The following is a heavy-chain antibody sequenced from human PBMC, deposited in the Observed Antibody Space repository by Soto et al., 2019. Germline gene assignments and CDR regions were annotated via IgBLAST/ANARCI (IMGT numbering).Heavy chain of an antibody. J-gene: IGHJ4*02. Sequence: ASVQVSCKASGYTFTSYGISWVRQAPGQGLEWMGWISAYNGNTNYAQKLQGRVTMTTDTSTSTAYLELRSLRSDDTAVYYCARDEKGRSTDYGGSDYWGQGTLVTVSS. CDR2: ISAYNGNT. D-gene: IGHD3-16*01. V-gene: IGHV1-18*01. CDR3: ARDEKGRSTDYGGSDY. CDR1: GYTFTSYG.